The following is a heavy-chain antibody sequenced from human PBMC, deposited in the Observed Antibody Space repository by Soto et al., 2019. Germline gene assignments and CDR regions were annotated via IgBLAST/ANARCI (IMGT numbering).Heavy chain of an antibody. D-gene: IGHD3-16*02. CDR3: ARGLGYDYIWGSYRPSSYYYYVEH. V-gene: IGHV3-21*01. CDR1: RFTFSSYS. Sequence: GGSLRLSCAASRFTFSSYSMNWVRQAPGKGLEWVSSISSSSSYIYYADSVKGRFTISRDNAKNSLYLQMNSLRAEDTAVYYCARGLGYDYIWGSYRPSSYYYYVEHWVKGTPVTVPS. J-gene: IGHJ6*03. CDR2: ISSSSSYI.